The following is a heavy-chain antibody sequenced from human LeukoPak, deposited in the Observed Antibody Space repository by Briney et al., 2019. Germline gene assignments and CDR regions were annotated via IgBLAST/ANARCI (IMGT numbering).Heavy chain of an antibody. J-gene: IGHJ4*02. CDR1: GGSMSSYS. CDR3: ARHRTSGWGLDY. V-gene: IGHV4-59*08. D-gene: IGHD6-19*01. CDR2: IYYSGST. Sequence: SETLSLTCTVSGGSMSSYSWSWSRQPPGEGLEWIGFIYYSGSTNYNPSLKSRVTISVDTSKNQFSLKVNSVTAADTAVYYCARHRTSGWGLDYWGQGTLVTVSS.